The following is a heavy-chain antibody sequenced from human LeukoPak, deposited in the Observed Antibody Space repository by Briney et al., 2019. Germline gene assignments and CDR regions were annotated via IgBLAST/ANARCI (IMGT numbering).Heavy chain of an antibody. CDR1: GFTFSSYW. CDR2: INSDGSST. CDR3: ARARIQLLLWYFDL. D-gene: IGHD5-18*01. Sequence: GGSLRLSCAASGFTFSSYWMHWVRQAPGKGLVWVSRINSDGSSTSYADSVKGRFTISRDNAKNTLYLQMNSLRAEDTAVYYCARARIQLLLWYFDLWGRGTLVTVSS. J-gene: IGHJ2*01. V-gene: IGHV3-74*01.